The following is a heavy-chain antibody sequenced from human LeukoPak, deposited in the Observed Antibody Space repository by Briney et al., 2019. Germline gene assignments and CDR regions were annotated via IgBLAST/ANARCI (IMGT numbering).Heavy chain of an antibody. CDR2: VDNSGGS. CDR3: ARLLAAAKTDYFDY. D-gene: IGHD6-13*01. J-gene: IGHJ4*02. Sequence: SETLSLTCTVSGGSISSGNYYWAWIRQPPGKGLGWMGSVDNSGGSYYNPSLKSRVTISVDTSRDQFSLKLSSVTAADTAVYYCARLLAAAKTDYFDYWGQGILVTVSS. V-gene: IGHV4-39*01. CDR1: GGSISSGNYY.